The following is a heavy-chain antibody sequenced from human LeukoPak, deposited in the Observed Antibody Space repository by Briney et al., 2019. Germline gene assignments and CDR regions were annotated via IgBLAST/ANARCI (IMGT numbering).Heavy chain of an antibody. V-gene: IGHV1-2*02. Sequence: ASVKVSCKASGYTFTGYYMHLVRQAPGQGLEWMGWINPNSGGTNYAQKFQGRVTMTRDTSISTAYMELSRLRSDDTAVYYCARDRITIFGWDAFDIWGQGTMVTVSS. CDR2: INPNSGGT. CDR3: ARDRITIFGWDAFDI. D-gene: IGHD3-3*01. CDR1: GYTFTGYY. J-gene: IGHJ3*02.